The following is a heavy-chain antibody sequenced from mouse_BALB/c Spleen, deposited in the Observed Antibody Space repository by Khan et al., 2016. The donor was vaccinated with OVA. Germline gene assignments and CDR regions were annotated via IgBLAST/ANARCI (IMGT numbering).Heavy chain of an antibody. CDR1: GYSFTGYY. Sequence: VQLKESGPDLVKPGASVKMSCKASGYSFTGYYMNWVKQSHGKSLECIGRINPNTGNINYNQKFKGKAILTVDTSSSTAYMELRSLTSEDSAVYYCARGYDFFAYWGQGTLVTVSA. CDR2: INPNTGNI. D-gene: IGHD2-2*01. V-gene: IGHV1-26*01. J-gene: IGHJ3*01. CDR3: ARGYDFFAY.